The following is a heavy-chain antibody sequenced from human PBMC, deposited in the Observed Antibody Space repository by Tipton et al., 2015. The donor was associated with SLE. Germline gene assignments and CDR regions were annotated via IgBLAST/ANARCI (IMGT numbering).Heavy chain of an antibody. CDR3: SRVGMAAAGSFFDY. V-gene: IGHV3-49*04. CDR2: IRSKAYGVTT. Sequence: SLRLSCAASGFTFSSYWMHWVRQAPGKGLEWVGFIRSKAYGVTTEYAASVKGRFTISRDDSKIIAYLQMNSLKTEDTAVYYCSRVGMAAAGSFFDYWGQGTLVTVSS. J-gene: IGHJ4*02. CDR1: GFTFSSYW. D-gene: IGHD6-13*01.